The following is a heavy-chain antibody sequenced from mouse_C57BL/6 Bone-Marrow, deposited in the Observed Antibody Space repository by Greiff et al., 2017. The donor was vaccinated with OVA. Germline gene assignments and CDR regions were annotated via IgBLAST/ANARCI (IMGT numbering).Heavy chain of an antibody. J-gene: IGHJ1*03. Sequence: EVKLVESGGGLVQPGGSLKLSCAASGFTFSDYYMYWVRQTPEKRLEWVAYISNGGGSTYYPDTVEGRFTISRDNAKNTLYLQMSRLKSEDTAMYYCARWRRDYDEGWYFDVWGTGTTVTVSS. V-gene: IGHV5-12*01. CDR3: ARWRRDYDEGWYFDV. CDR1: GFTFSDYY. D-gene: IGHD2-4*01. CDR2: ISNGGGST.